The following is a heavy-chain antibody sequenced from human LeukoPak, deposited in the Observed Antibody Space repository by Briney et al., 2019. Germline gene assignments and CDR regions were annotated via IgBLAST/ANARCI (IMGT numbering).Heavy chain of an antibody. D-gene: IGHD1-26*01. V-gene: IGHV1-8*02. CDR3: ARGAPWELPDY. CDR2: INPNSGNT. J-gene: IGHJ4*02. CDR1: GYTFTGYY. Sequence: ASVKVSCKASGYTFTGYYMHWVRQAPGQGLEWMGWINPNSGNTGYAQKFQGRVTMTRNTSISTAYMELSSLRSEDTAVYYCARGAPWELPDYWGQGTLVTVSS.